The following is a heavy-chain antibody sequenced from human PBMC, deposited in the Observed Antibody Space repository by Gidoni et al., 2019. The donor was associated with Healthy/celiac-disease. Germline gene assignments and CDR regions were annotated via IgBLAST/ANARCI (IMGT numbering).Heavy chain of an antibody. V-gene: IGHV3-48*02. CDR2: ISSSSSTI. D-gene: IGHD2-2*01. J-gene: IGHJ6*02. CDR3: ARDSAQGGYCSSTSCPNYGMDV. CDR1: GFTFSRYS. Sequence: EVQLVESGGGLVQPGGSLRLSCAASGFTFSRYSMTWVGQAPGKGLEWVSYISSSSSTIYYADSVKGRFTISRDNAKNSLYLQMNSLRDEDTAVYYCARDSAQGGYCSSTSCPNYGMDVWGQGTTVTVSS.